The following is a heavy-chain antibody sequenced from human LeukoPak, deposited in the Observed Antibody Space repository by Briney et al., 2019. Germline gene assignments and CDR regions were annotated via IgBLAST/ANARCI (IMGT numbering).Heavy chain of an antibody. CDR3: ARDRELGMGGLDY. CDR2: ISSSGSTI. D-gene: IGHD7-27*01. V-gene: IGHV3-11*01. CDR1: GFTFSDYY. Sequence: GGSLRLSCAASGFTFSDYYMSWLRQAPGKGLEGVSYISSSGSTIYYADSVKGRFTISRDNAKNSLYLQMNSLRAEDTAVYYCARDRELGMGGLDYWGQGTLVTVSS. J-gene: IGHJ4*02.